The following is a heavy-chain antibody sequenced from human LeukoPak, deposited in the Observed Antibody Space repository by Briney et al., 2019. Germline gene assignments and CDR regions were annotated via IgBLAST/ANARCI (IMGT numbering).Heavy chain of an antibody. CDR1: GFTFSNYW. CDR3: ARDYDGVRGHW. Sequence: QPGGSLRLSCEASGFTFSNYWMSWVRQAPGKGLEWLANIKEDGSEKYYADSVKGRFTISRDNAKNSLYLQMGYLRAEDSAVYYCARDYDGVRGHWWGQGTLVTVSS. J-gene: IGHJ4*02. CDR2: IKEDGSEK. V-gene: IGHV3-7*04. D-gene: IGHD2-8*01.